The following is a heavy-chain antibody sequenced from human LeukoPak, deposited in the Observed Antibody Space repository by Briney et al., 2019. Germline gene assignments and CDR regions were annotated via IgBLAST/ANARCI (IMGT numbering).Heavy chain of an antibody. Sequence: PGGSLRLSCAASGFTFSSYGMHWVRQAPGKGLEWVAFIRYDGSNKYYADSVKGRFTISRDNSKSTLYLQMNSLRAEDTAVYYCAKGPDYGDYPGDAFDIWGQGTMVTVSS. D-gene: IGHD4-17*01. J-gene: IGHJ3*02. CDR1: GFTFSSYG. CDR2: IRYDGSNK. V-gene: IGHV3-30*02. CDR3: AKGPDYGDYPGDAFDI.